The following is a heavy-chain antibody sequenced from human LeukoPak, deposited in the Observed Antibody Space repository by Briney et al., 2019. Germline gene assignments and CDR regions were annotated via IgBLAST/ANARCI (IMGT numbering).Heavy chain of an antibody. Sequence: PSETLSLTCTVSGGSISSGIYYWSWIRQPAGKGLERIGRIYTSGSTNYNPSLKSRVTISVDTSKNQFSLKLSSVTAADTAVYYCARVESGSYSYYYYYMDVWGKGTTVTVSS. CDR1: GGSISSGIYY. V-gene: IGHV4-61*02. D-gene: IGHD1-26*01. CDR2: IYTSGST. CDR3: ARVESGSYSYYYYYMDV. J-gene: IGHJ6*03.